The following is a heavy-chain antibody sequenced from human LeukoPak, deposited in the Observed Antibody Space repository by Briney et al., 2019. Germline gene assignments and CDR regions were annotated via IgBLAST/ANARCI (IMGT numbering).Heavy chain of an antibody. CDR3: ARGGNYLDY. CDR2: INSNSGVA. V-gene: IGHV1-2*02. Sequence: ASVKVSCKASGYTFTGFYIHWVRQAPGQGLEWMGCINSNSGVANYAQKFQGRVTLTRDTSISTVFMYLGRLRSDDTAVYFCARGGNYLDYWGQGTLVTASS. J-gene: IGHJ4*02. CDR1: GYTFTGFY.